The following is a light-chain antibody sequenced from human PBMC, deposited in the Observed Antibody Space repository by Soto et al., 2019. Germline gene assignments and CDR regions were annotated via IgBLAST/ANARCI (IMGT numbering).Light chain of an antibody. Sequence: EVVMTQSPATLSVSPGERVTLSCRASQSINAHLAWYQQKPGQAPRLLIHGASTRATGIPARFSGSGFGTEFILTIYSPXSEDFAVYYCQQYNTWLWTFGQGTKVEIQ. CDR3: QQYNTWLWT. CDR1: QSINAH. V-gene: IGKV3-15*01. CDR2: GAS. J-gene: IGKJ1*01.